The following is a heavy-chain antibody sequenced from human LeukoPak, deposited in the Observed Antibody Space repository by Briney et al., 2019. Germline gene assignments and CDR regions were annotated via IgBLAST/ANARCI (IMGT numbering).Heavy chain of an antibody. Sequence: SETLSLTCTVSGDSISSSSYYWGWIRQPPGKGLEWIGSIYYSGSTYYNPSLKSRVTISVDTSKNQFSLKLSSVTAADTAVYYCARCYYGSGSYYHMDVWGQGTTVTVSS. CDR1: GDSISSSSYY. V-gene: IGHV4-39*01. J-gene: IGHJ6*02. CDR2: IYYSGST. D-gene: IGHD3-10*01. CDR3: ARCYYGSGSYYHMDV.